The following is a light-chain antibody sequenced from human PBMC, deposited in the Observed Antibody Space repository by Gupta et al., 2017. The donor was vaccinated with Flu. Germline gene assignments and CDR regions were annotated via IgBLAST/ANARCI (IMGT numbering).Light chain of an antibody. CDR3: QQSYTPPLT. CDR1: RSISRY. CDR2: AAS. J-gene: IGKJ3*01. Sequence: DSITITCRASRSISRYLNWYRQTPGQAPQLLIYAASSLQSGVPSMFSGSGSGTEFTFTISSLQAEDFATYYCQQSYTPPLTFGPGTKVDVK. V-gene: IGKV1-39*01.